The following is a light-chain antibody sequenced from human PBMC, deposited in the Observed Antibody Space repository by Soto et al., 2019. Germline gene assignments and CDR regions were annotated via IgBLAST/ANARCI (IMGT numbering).Light chain of an antibody. CDR1: QSISSW. Sequence: DIQMTQSPSTLSASVGDRVTITCRASQSISSWLAWYQQKAGKAPKLLIYKASSLDSGVPSRFSGSGSGTDFTLTISSLQPDDFATYYCQQSNSYPRTFGQGTKVEIK. V-gene: IGKV1-5*03. J-gene: IGKJ1*01. CDR3: QQSNSYPRT. CDR2: KAS.